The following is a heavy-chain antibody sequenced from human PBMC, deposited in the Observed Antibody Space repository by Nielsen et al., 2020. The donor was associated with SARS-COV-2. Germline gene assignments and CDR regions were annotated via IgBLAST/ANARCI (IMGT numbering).Heavy chain of an antibody. J-gene: IGHJ6*02. CDR2: INPSGGST. D-gene: IGHD3-22*01. CDR1: GYTFTSYY. CDR3: AAVRSYYDSSGYYGYYYGMDV. V-gene: IGHV1-46*01. Sequence: ASVKVSCKASGYTFTSYYMHWVRQAPGQGLEWMGIINPSGGSTNYAQKFQERVTITRDMSTSTAYMELSSLRSEDTAVYYCAAVRSYYDSSGYYGYYYGMDVWGQGTTVTVSS.